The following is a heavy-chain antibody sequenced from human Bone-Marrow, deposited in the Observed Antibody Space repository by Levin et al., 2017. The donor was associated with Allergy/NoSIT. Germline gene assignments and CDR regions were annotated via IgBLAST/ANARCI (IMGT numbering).Heavy chain of an antibody. J-gene: IGHJ4*02. CDR3: VRGGIGPRLGN. CDR1: GGSFSGYY. D-gene: IGHD6-6*01. V-gene: IGHV4-34*01. Sequence: SETLSLTCAVYGGSFSGYYWTWIRQPPGGGLEWIGEMNQSGGVDYNPSLKSRVAMSVDTSKNQFSLKLSPVTAADTAIYYGVRGGIGPRLGNWGQGTLVTVSS. CDR2: MNQSGGV.